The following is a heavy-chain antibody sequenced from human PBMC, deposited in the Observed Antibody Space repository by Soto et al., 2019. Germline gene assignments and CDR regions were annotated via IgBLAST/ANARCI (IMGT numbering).Heavy chain of an antibody. CDR3: ARGGEYCSGGSCYSTNQEIDY. J-gene: IGHJ4*02. Sequence: ASVKVSCKASGYTFTSYGTSWVRQAPGQGLERMGWISAYNGNTNYAQKLQGRVTMTTDTSTSTAYMELRSLRSDDTAVYYCARGGEYCSGGSCYSTNQEIDYWGQGTLVTVSS. V-gene: IGHV1-18*01. CDR1: GYTFTSYG. D-gene: IGHD2-15*01. CDR2: ISAYNGNT.